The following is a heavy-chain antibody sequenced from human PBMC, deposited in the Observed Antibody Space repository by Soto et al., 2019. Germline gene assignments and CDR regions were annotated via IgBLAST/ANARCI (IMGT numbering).Heavy chain of an antibody. Sequence: GGSLRLSCAASGFTFSSYSMNWVRQAPGKGLEWVSSISSSSSYIYYADSVKGRFTISRDNAKNSLYLQMNSLRAEGSAVDYCARTTSGRCCSDYWGQGTLVTVSS. CDR1: GFTFSSYS. D-gene: IGHD1-26*01. J-gene: IGHJ4*02. V-gene: IGHV3-21*01. CDR2: ISSSSSYI. CDR3: ARTTSGRCCSDY.